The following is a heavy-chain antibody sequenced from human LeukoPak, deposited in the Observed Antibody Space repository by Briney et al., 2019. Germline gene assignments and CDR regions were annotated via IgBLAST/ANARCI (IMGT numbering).Heavy chain of an antibody. CDR3: ARKDYYGSYV. V-gene: IGHV4-34*01. D-gene: IGHD3-10*01. Sequence: SETLSLTCAVYGGSFSGYYWSWIRQPPGKGLEWIGEINHSGSTNYNPSLKSRVIISVDTSKNQFSLKLSSVTAADTAVYYCARKDYYGSYVWGRGTTVTVSS. J-gene: IGHJ6*02. CDR1: GGSFSGYY. CDR2: INHSGST.